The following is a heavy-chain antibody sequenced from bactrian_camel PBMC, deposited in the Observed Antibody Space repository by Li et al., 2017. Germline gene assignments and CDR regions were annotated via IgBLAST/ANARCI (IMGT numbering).Heavy chain of an antibody. CDR2: IRRDAST. J-gene: IGHJ4*01. CDR3: AAGLGGGRILDRAEYNY. Sequence: HVQLVESGGGSVEAGGSMTLSCTATGFTLDDADMGWYRQRPGKEREGVATIRRDASTRYADSVKGRFTISQDNARNTLYLQMNNLKPEDTAMYYCAAGLGGGRILDRAEYNYWGQGTQVTVS. D-gene: IGHD7*01. CDR1: GFTLDDAD. V-gene: IGHV3S63*01.